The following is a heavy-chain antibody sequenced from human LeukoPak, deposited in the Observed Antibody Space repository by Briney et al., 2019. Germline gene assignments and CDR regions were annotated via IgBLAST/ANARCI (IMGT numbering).Heavy chain of an antibody. V-gene: IGHV4-39*01. J-gene: IGHJ4*02. Sequence: SETLSPTCTVSGGSISSSSYYWGWIRQPPGKGLEWIGSIYYSGNIYYNPSLKSRVTISVDTSKNQFSLKLSSVTAADATVYYCARTPRDGYNSPYFDCWGQGTLVTVSS. D-gene: IGHD5-24*01. CDR2: IYYSGNI. CDR3: ARTPRDGYNSPYFDC. CDR1: GGSISSSSYY.